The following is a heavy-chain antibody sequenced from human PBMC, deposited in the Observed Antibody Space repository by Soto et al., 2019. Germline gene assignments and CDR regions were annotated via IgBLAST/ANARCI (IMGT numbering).Heavy chain of an antibody. J-gene: IGHJ4*02. V-gene: IGHV3-23*01. D-gene: IGHD6-19*01. CDR2: IGGSGGST. CDR3: AKDRSWQLAYFDY. Sequence: GGSLRLSCAASGFTFGAYAMSWVRQAPGKGLEWVSGIGGSGGSTYYSDSVKGRFTISRDYSKNTLYLQMNSLRVEDMAVYYCAKDRSWQLAYFDYWGQGTLVTVSS. CDR1: GFTFGAYA.